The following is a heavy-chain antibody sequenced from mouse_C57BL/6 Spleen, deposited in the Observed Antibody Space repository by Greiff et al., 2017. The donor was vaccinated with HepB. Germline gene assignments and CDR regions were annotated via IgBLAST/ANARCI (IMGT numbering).Heavy chain of an antibody. CDR3: ASFGNYGYFDV. CDR1: GYSITSGYY. CDR2: ISYDGSN. Sequence: ESGPGLVKPSQSLSLTCSVTGYSITSGYYWNWIRQFPGNKLEWMGYISYDGSNNYNPSFKNRISITRDTSKNQFFLKLNSVTTEDTATYYCASFGNYGYFDVWGTGTTVTGSS. V-gene: IGHV3-6*01. D-gene: IGHD2-1*01. J-gene: IGHJ1*03.